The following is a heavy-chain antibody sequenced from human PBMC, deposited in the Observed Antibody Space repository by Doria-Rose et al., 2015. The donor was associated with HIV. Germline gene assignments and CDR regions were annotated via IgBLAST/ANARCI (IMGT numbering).Heavy chain of an antibody. J-gene: IGHJ4*02. Sequence: QGSGPVLVKPTETLTLTCTVSGVSLSSPGMGVSWIRQPPGKALEWLANIFSDDERSHKTSLKSRLTISRGTSKSQVVLTMTDTDPVDTATYYCARIKSSRWYHKYYFDFWGQGTLVIVSA. CDR2: IFSDDER. D-gene: IGHD6-13*01. CDR3: ARIKSSRWYHKYYFDF. CDR1: GVSLSSPGMG. V-gene: IGHV2-26*01.